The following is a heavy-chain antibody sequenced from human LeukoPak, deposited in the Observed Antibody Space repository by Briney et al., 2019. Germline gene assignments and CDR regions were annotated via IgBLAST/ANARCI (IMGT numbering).Heavy chain of an antibody. CDR1: GFTFSSRDW. CDR2: IKQDGSEK. CDR3: ARAAIAAARIYYYMDV. V-gene: IGHV3-7*01. J-gene: IGHJ6*03. Sequence: GGSLRLSCVASGFTFSSRDWMTWVRQAPGKGLEWVANIKQDGSEKNYVDSVKGRFTISRDNAKNSVDLQMNSLRVEDTAVYYCARAAIAAARIYYYMDVWGKGTTVTVSS. D-gene: IGHD6-13*01.